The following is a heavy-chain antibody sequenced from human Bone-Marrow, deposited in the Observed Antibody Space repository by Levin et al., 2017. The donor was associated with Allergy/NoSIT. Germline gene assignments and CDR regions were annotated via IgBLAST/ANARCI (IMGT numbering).Heavy chain of an antibody. Sequence: GESLKISCAASGFTFSSYAMHWVRQAPGKGLEWVAVISYDGSNKYYADSVKGRFTISRDNSKNTLYLQMNSLRAEDTAVYYCARDFGVVIEGYYYYYGMDVWGQGTTVTVSS. D-gene: IGHD3-3*01. CDR3: ARDFGVVIEGYYYYYGMDV. CDR1: GFTFSSYA. V-gene: IGHV3-30-3*01. CDR2: ISYDGSNK. J-gene: IGHJ6*02.